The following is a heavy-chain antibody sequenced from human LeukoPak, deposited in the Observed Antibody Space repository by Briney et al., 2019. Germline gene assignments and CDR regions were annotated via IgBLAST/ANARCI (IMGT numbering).Heavy chain of an antibody. Sequence: GGSLRLSCAASEFTFSFYAMSWVRQAPGKGLEWVSAISGSGGSTYYADSVKGRFTISRDNSKNSLYLQMNSLRAEDTAVYYCARRGWLNSRTPVDYWGQGTLVTVSS. CDR2: ISGSGGST. V-gene: IGHV3-23*01. CDR3: ARRGWLNSRTPVDY. D-gene: IGHD5-12*01. J-gene: IGHJ4*02. CDR1: EFTFSFYA.